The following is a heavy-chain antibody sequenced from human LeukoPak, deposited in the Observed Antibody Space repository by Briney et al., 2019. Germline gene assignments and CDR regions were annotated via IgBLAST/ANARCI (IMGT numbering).Heavy chain of an antibody. CDR2: INHSGST. D-gene: IGHD6-13*01. V-gene: IGHV4-34*01. CDR3: ARAHSSSWYFVANWFDP. CDR1: GGSFSGYY. Sequence: SETLSLTCAVYGGSFSGYYWSWIRQPPGKGLEWIGEINHSGSTNYNPSLKSRVTISVDTSKNQFSLKLSSVTAADTAVYYCARAHSSSWYFVANWFDPWGQGTLVTVSS. J-gene: IGHJ5*02.